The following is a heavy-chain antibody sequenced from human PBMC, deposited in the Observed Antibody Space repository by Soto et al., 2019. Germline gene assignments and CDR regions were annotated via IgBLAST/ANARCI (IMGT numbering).Heavy chain of an antibody. CDR2: IYPGDSDT. D-gene: IGHD2-8*01. V-gene: IGHV5-51*01. Sequence: PGESLKISCKGSGYSFTSYWIGWVRQMPGKGLEWMGIIYPGDSDTRYSPSFQGQVTISADKSISTAYLQMNSLRADDTALYYCAKTNVGYGIYYMDVWGKGTTVTVSS. J-gene: IGHJ6*03. CDR3: AKTNVGYGIYYMDV. CDR1: GYSFTSYW.